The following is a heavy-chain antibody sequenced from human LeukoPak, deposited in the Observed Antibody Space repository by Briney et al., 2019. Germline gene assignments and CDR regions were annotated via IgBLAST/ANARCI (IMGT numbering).Heavy chain of an antibody. V-gene: IGHV3-23*01. D-gene: IGHD6-6*01. CDR1: GFTFSHYA. J-gene: IGHJ4*02. CDR2: LTDSGDAT. Sequence: GGSLRLSCAVSGFTFSHYAMSWVRQAPGTGLEWVGSLTDSGDATYYADSVKGRLTISRDNSNSTLYLHITGLRDEDTAVYYCARGLIAARHDYWGQGTLVTVSS. CDR3: ARGLIAARHDY.